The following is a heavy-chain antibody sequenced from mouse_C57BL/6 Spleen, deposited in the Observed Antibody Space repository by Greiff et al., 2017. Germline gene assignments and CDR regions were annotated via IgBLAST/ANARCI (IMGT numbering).Heavy chain of an antibody. CDR2: IYPGDGDT. V-gene: IGHV1-80*01. CDR1: GYAFSSYW. J-gene: IGHJ4*01. D-gene: IGHD1-1*01. CDR3: ARGDTLFITTVVDAMDY. Sequence: QVQLKESGAELVTPGASVKISCKASGYAFSSYWMNWVKQRPGKGLEWIGQIYPGDGDTNYNGKFKGKATLTADKSSSTAYMQLSSLHSEDSAVYFCARGDTLFITTVVDAMDYWGQGTSVTVSS.